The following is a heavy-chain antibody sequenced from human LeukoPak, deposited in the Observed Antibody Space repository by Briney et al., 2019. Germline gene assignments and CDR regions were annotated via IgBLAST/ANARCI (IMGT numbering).Heavy chain of an antibody. CDR1: GFTFSNAW. J-gene: IGHJ4*02. CDR2: INHSGIT. CDR3: ARAGFGLAPHRGTPFDY. V-gene: IGHV4-34*01. D-gene: IGHD3-10*01. Sequence: GSLRLSCAASGFTFSNAWMSWVRQAPGKGLEWIGEINHSGITNYNPSLKSRVTISIDTSKNQFSLNLSSVTAADTAVYYCARAGFGLAPHRGTPFDYWGQGTLVTVSS.